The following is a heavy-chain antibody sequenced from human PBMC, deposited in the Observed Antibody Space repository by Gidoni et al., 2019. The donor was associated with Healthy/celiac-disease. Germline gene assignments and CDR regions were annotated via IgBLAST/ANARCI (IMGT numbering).Heavy chain of an antibody. Sequence: EVQLLESGGGLVQPGGSLRLSCAASGFTFSSYAMSWVRQAPGKGLEWVSAISGSGGSTYYADSVKGRFTISRDNSKNTLYLQMNSLRAEDTAVYYCAKVGLDCSGGSCYSYYYYYGMDVWGQGTTVTVSS. CDR2: ISGSGGST. J-gene: IGHJ6*02. CDR1: GFTFSSYA. V-gene: IGHV3-23*01. CDR3: AKVGLDCSGGSCYSYYYYYGMDV. D-gene: IGHD2-15*01.